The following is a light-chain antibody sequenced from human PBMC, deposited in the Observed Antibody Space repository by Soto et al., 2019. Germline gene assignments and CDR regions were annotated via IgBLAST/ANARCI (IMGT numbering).Light chain of an antibody. Sequence: EIVMTQSPATLSVSPGERATLSCRASQSVSSTLAWYQQKPGQAPRLLIYGASTRATDIPARFSGSGSGTEFTLTISSLQSEDFAVYYCQQYNNWPRTLGQGTKVDI. CDR2: GAS. CDR3: QQYNNWPRT. V-gene: IGKV3-15*01. CDR1: QSVSST. J-gene: IGKJ2*01.